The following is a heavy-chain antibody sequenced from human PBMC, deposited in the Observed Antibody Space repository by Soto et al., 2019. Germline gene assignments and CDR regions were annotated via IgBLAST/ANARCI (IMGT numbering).Heavy chain of an antibody. CDR2: IDPDGSQK. Sequence: EVQLVDSGGDLVQPGGSLRLSCAASGFTFSTYWMSWVRQAPGKGLEWVANIDPDGSQKYYVDSVKGRFTISRDNAKNSLYLQMNSLRAEDTAVYYCARGMGPRGAYGYWGQGTLVTVSS. CDR3: ARGMGPRGAYGY. J-gene: IGHJ4*02. D-gene: IGHD4-17*01. CDR1: GFTFSTYW. V-gene: IGHV3-7*03.